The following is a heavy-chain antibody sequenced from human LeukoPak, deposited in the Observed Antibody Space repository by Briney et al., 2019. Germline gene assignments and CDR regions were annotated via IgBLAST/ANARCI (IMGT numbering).Heavy chain of an antibody. J-gene: IGHJ4*02. Sequence: GGSLRLSCAASGFTFSSYAMSWVRQAPGKGLEWVSVISASGGSTYYADSVKGRFTISRDNSKNTLYLQMNSLRAEDTAVYYCAKDLRYCSGGSCYNSWGQGTLVTVSS. CDR1: GFTFSSYA. V-gene: IGHV3-23*01. CDR2: ISASGGST. D-gene: IGHD2-15*01. CDR3: AKDLRYCSGGSCYNS.